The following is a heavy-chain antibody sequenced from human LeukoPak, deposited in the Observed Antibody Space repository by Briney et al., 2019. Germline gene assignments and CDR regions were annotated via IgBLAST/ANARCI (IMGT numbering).Heavy chain of an antibody. CDR3: ASSGVVKYPLGDAFDI. J-gene: IGHJ3*02. Sequence: GGSLRLSCAASGFTFSDYYMSWIRQAPGKGLEWVSYISSSGSTIYYADSVKGRFTISRDNAKNSLYLQMNSLRAEDTAVYYCASSGVVKYPLGDAFDIWGQGTMVTVSS. V-gene: IGHV3-11*01. CDR2: ISSSGSTI. CDR1: GFTFSDYY. D-gene: IGHD3-16*01.